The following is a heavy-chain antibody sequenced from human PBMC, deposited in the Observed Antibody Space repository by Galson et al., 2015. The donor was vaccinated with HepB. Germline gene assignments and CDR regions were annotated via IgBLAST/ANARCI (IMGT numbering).Heavy chain of an antibody. Sequence: ETLSLTCTVSGVSISSYYWSWIRQPPGKGLEWIGYMYYSGNTYYNPSLKGRVTISEDRSKNQFSLQLISVTAADTAVYYCARVVVKPGDPHLYGMDVWGQGTTVTVSS. CDR1: GVSISSYY. J-gene: IGHJ6*02. CDR2: MYYSGNT. V-gene: IGHV4-59*12. D-gene: IGHD2-2*01. CDR3: ARVVVKPGDPHLYGMDV.